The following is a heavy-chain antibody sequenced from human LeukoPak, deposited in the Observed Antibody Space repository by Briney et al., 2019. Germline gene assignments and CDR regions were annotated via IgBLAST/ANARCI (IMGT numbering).Heavy chain of an antibody. CDR2: INTNTGNP. V-gene: IGHV7-4-1*02. Sequence: ASVKVSCKASGYTFTSYAMNWVRQAPGQGLEWMGWINTNTGNPTYAQGFTGRFVFSLDTSVSTAYLQISSLKAEDTAVYYCARNWELAAALQRFDYWGQGTLVTVSS. CDR3: ARNWELAAALQRFDY. CDR1: GYTFTSYA. J-gene: IGHJ4*02. D-gene: IGHD6-13*01.